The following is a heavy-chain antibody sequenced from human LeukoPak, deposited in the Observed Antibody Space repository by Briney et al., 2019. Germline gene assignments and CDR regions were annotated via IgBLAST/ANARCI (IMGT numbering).Heavy chain of an antibody. CDR3: ARGRRGCSGYDYVTDYYYMDV. Sequence: ASVKVSCKASGYTFTSYGISWVRQAPGQGLEWMGWISAYNGNTNYAQKLQGRVTMTTDTSTSTAYMELRSLRSDDTAVYYCARGRRGCSGYDYVTDYYYMDVWGKGTTVTVSS. J-gene: IGHJ6*03. CDR2: ISAYNGNT. V-gene: IGHV1-18*01. D-gene: IGHD5-12*01. CDR1: GYTFTSYG.